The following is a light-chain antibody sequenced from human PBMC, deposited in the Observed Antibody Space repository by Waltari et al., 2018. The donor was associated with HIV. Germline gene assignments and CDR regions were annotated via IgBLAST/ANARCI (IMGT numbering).Light chain of an antibody. CDR3: QQYGTLPFT. V-gene: IGKV3-20*01. CDR1: RSVSSNS. Sequence: EIVLTQSPGTLSLSPGERATLSCRASRSVSSNSLAWYQQKPGQAPRLLFYGASSRATGIPDRFSGSGSGTDFTLTISRLEPEDFAVYSCQQYGTLPFTFGPGTKVDFK. J-gene: IGKJ3*01. CDR2: GAS.